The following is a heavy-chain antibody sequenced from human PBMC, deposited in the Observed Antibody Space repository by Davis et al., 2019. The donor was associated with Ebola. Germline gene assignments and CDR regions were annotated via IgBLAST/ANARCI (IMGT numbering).Heavy chain of an antibody. V-gene: IGHV4-59*12. CDR1: GGSISSYY. Sequence: MPSETLSLTFTVSGGSISSYYWSWIRQPPGKGLEWIGSIYYSGITYCKPSLKSRVTISVDTSKNQFSLKLSSVTAADTAVYYCARYSGTAMTPWGQGTLVTVSS. CDR3: ARYSGTAMTP. CDR2: IYYSGIT. D-gene: IGHD5-18*01. J-gene: IGHJ4*02.